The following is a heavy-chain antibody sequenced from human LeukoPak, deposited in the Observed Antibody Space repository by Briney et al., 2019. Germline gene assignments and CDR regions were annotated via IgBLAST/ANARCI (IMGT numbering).Heavy chain of an antibody. D-gene: IGHD2-21*02. V-gene: IGHV3-11*01. J-gene: IGHJ4*02. CDR1: AFTLGDFY. CDR3: ACDFRYLGHDF. CDR2: ISNVGLTT. Sequence: PGGSLRLSCTASAFTLGDFYTSWIRQAPGKGLEWIAYISNVGLTTYYAESVKGRFTISRDNAKNSLYLQMNSLRAEDTAVYYCACDFRYLGHDFWGQGTLVTVSS.